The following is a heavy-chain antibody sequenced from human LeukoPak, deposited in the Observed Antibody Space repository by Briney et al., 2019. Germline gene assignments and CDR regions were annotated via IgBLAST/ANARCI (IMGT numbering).Heavy chain of an antibody. CDR3: ARGKRVGVGSPLDY. V-gene: IGHV3-23*01. J-gene: IGHJ4*02. CDR1: GFISSHYA. D-gene: IGHD1-26*01. Sequence: PGGSLGLSCAASGFISSHYAMTWVRQAPGKGLEWVSSISGSGNRTYYADSVMGRFTISRDISKSTMSLQMHSLRVEDTAIYFCARGKRVGVGSPLDYWGQGTLVSVSS. CDR2: ISGSGNRT.